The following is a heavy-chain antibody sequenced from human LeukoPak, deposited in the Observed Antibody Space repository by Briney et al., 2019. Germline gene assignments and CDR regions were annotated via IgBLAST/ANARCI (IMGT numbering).Heavy chain of an antibody. CDR2: IYYSGSA. J-gene: IGHJ4*02. Sequence: KASETLSLTCTVSGGSISNYYWSWIRQSPGKGLEWIGYIYYSGSANYNPSLKSRVTISVDTSKNQFSLKLTSVTAADTAVYYCARHGGWLAGARNWGQGTLVTVSS. CDR1: GGSISNYY. V-gene: IGHV4-59*08. CDR3: ARHGGWLAGARN. D-gene: IGHD6-19*01.